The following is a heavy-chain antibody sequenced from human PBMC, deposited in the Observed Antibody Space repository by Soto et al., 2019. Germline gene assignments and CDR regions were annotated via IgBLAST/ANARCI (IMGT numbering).Heavy chain of an antibody. J-gene: IGHJ3*02. D-gene: IGHD3-10*01. CDR1: GGSVSSGSYY. V-gene: IGHV4-61*01. CDR3: ARSFRLLWAFDI. Sequence: SETLSLTCTVSGGSVSSGSYYWSWIRQPPGKGLEWIGYIYYSGSTNYNPSLKSRVTISVDTSKNQFSLKLSSVTAADTAVYYCARSFRLLWAFDIWGQGTMVTVSS. CDR2: IYYSGST.